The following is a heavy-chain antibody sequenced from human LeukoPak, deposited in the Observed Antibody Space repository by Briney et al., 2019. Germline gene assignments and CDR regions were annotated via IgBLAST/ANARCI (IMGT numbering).Heavy chain of an antibody. CDR3: AKYCSSTSCYPPGSFDY. CDR1: GGSFSGYY. J-gene: IGHJ4*02. CDR2: INHSGST. V-gene: IGHV4-34*01. Sequence: PSETLSHTCAVYGGSFSGYYWSWIRQPPGKGLEWIGEINHSGSTNYNPPLKSRVTISVDTSKNQFSLKLSSVTAADTAVYYCAKYCSSTSCYPPGSFDYWGQGTLVTVSS. D-gene: IGHD2-2*01.